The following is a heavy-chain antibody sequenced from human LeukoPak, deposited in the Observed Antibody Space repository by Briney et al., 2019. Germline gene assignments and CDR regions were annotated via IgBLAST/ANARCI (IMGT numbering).Heavy chain of an antibody. V-gene: IGHV4-59*01. CDR1: GGSISSYY. Sequence: SETLSFTCTVSGGSISSYYWSWIRQPPGKGLEWIGYIYYSGSTNYNPSLKSRVTISVDTSKNQFSLKLSSVTAADTAVYYCASTVVTSAEYFQHWGQGTLVTVSS. CDR3: ASTVVTSAEYFQH. J-gene: IGHJ1*01. CDR2: IYYSGST. D-gene: IGHD4-23*01.